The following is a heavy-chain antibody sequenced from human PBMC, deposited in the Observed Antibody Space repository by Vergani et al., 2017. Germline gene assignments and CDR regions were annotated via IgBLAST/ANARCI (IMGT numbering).Heavy chain of an antibody. J-gene: IGHJ4*02. V-gene: IGHV3-23*01. CDR2: IKNTGNST. Sequence: EVQLLQSEGAVVQPGGSLRLSCVASGFTFSSHAMSWVRLGHGQGLEWVSSIKNTGNSTHNADPVKGRFTITRDNSKNTLYLQVNSRRVEDTAVYYCGRGSDNYNWGQGTLVTVSS. CDR3: GRGSDNYN. D-gene: IGHD5-24*01. CDR1: GFTFSSHA.